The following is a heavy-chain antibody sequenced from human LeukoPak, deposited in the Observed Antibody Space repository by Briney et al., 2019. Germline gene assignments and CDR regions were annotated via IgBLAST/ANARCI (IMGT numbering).Heavy chain of an antibody. CDR2: ISASGDRT. CDR1: GFTFTSFD. D-gene: IGHD2-15*01. Sequence: PGGSLRLSCAASGFTFTSFDMTWVRQAPGKGLEWVSAISASGDRTYYADSVKGRFTISRDDSTNTQFLQMNSLRAEDTAVYYCAKGGWLDCWGQGTLVTVSS. CDR3: AKGGWLDC. J-gene: IGHJ4*02. V-gene: IGHV3-23*01.